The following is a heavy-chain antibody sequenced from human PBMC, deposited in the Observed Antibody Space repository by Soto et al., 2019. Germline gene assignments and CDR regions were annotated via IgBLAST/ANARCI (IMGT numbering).Heavy chain of an antibody. CDR1: GGTFSSYA. Sequence: SVKVSCKASGGTFSSYAISWVREAPGQGVEWMGGIIPIFGTANYAQKFQGRVTITADESTSTAYMELRSLRSDDTAVYYCARSGTMHVVVVAANDAFDIWGQGTMVTVSS. V-gene: IGHV1-69*13. J-gene: IGHJ3*02. CDR2: IIPIFGTA. CDR3: ARSGTMHVVVVAANDAFDI. D-gene: IGHD2-15*01.